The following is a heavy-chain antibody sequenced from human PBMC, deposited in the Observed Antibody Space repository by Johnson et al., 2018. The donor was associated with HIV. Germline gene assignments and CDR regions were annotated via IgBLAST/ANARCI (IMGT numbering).Heavy chain of an antibody. Sequence: QVQLVESGGGVERPGGSLRLSCVASGFTFDDYAMHWVRQAPGKGLEWVAVISYYGSNKYYADSVKGRFTISRDNSKNTLYLQMNSLRAEDTAVFYCARGGVVHDAFDMWGQGTMVTVSS. V-gene: IGHV3-30*04. CDR3: ARGGVVHDAFDM. CDR2: ISYYGSNK. D-gene: IGHD2-2*01. CDR1: GFTFDDYA. J-gene: IGHJ3*02.